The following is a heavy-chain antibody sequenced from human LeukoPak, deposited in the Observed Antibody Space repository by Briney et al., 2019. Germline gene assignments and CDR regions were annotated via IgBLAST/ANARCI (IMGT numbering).Heavy chain of an antibody. CDR3: AKVRGYCSSTSCYGAFDI. Sequence: GGSLRLSCAASGFTFSSYGMHWVRQAPGKGLEWVALISYDGSNKYYADSVKGRFTISRDNSKNTLYLQMNSLRAEDTAVYYCAKVRGYCSSTSCYGAFDIWGQGTMVTVSS. J-gene: IGHJ3*02. V-gene: IGHV3-30*18. CDR1: GFTFSSYG. CDR2: ISYDGSNK. D-gene: IGHD2-2*03.